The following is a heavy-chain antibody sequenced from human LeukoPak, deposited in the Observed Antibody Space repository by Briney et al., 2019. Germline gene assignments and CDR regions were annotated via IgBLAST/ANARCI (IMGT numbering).Heavy chain of an antibody. Sequence: PGGSLRLSCAASGFVFSTYAMGWVRQAPGKGLEWVSAISSSGDNTYYADSVKGQFTISRDNSKNTLDLQMNSLRAEDTAMYHCAKVKALDAVASYFDYWGQGTLLTVSS. V-gene: IGHV3-23*01. CDR1: GFVFSTYA. J-gene: IGHJ4*02. D-gene: IGHD1-1*01. CDR2: ISSSGDNT. CDR3: AKVKALDAVASYFDY.